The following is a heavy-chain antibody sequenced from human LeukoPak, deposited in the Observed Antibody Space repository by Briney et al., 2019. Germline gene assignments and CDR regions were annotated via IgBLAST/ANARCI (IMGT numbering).Heavy chain of an antibody. V-gene: IGHV4-59*01. CDR2: IHYTGSI. J-gene: IGHJ5*01. CDR1: APSITSYY. CDR3: ARQIAAAGTWFDY. Sequence: SETLSLTRTVSAPSITSYYWSWVRQPPGKGLEWHGYIHYTGSIHYNPSLKSRVTISVDTSKNQVSLKLRSVTAADTAVYYCARQIAAAGTWFDYWGQGTLVTVSS. D-gene: IGHD6-13*01.